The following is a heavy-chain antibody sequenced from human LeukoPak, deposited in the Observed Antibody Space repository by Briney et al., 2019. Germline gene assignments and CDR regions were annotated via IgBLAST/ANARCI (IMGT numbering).Heavy chain of an antibody. Sequence: PGGSLRLSCAASGFTFSSYVMRWVRQAPGKGLEWVSSITSSGDGAYYADSVKGRFTISRDNSKNTLYLQMNSLRAGDTAVYYCAKRSSGNYYFDNWGQGTLVTVSS. CDR1: GFTFSSYV. D-gene: IGHD3-22*01. V-gene: IGHV3-23*01. CDR2: ITSSGDGA. CDR3: AKRSSGNYYFDN. J-gene: IGHJ4*02.